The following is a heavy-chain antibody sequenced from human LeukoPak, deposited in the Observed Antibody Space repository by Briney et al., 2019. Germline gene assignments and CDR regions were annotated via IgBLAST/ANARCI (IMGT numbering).Heavy chain of an antibody. CDR1: GFTFSDYY. D-gene: IGHD3-3*01. CDR3: ARDYDVNYDFWSGSASAGY. J-gene: IGHJ4*02. CDR2: ISSSGSTI. Sequence: GGSLRLSCAASGFTFSDYYMGWIRQAPGKGLEWVSYISSSGSTIYYADSVKGRFTISRDSAKNSLYPQMNSLRAEDTAVYYCARDYDVNYDFWSGSASAGYWGQGTLVTVSS. V-gene: IGHV3-11*04.